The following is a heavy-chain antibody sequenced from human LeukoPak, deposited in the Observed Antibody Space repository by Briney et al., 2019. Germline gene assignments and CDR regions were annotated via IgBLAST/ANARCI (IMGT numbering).Heavy chain of an antibody. J-gene: IGHJ4*02. Sequence: SETLSLTCTVSGYSISSGYYWGWIRQPPGKGLEWIGSIYYSGSTYYNPSLKSRVTISVDTSKNQFSLKLSSVTAADTAVYYCARASRLVPRHYDYVWGSYRYTTSPFDYWGQGTLVTVSS. D-gene: IGHD3-16*02. CDR2: IYYSGST. CDR3: ARASRLVPRHYDYVWGSYRYTTSPFDY. CDR1: GYSISSGYY. V-gene: IGHV4-38-2*02.